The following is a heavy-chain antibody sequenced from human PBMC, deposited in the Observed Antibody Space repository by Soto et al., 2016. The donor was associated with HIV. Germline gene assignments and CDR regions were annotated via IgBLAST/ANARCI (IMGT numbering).Heavy chain of an antibody. D-gene: IGHD3-16*02. Sequence: QVQLQQWGAGLLKPSETLSLTCAVYSGSFNGYYWNWIRQPPGKGLEWIGEINHSRRTNYNPSLKSRVTLSVDTSKNQFSLKLSSVTAADTAVYYCARVDRAMFDYVWGSYRGGAYFAYWGQGTLVTVSS. CDR2: INHSRRT. V-gene: IGHV4-34*01. CDR3: ARVDRAMFDYVWGSYRGGAYFAY. J-gene: IGHJ4*02. CDR1: SGSFNGYY.